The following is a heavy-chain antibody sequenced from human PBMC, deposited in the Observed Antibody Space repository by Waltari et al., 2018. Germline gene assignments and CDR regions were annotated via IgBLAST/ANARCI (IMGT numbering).Heavy chain of an antibody. Sequence: EVQLVESGGGLVQPGGSLKLSCEASGFSFSGSAIHWVRQSSEKGLEWLGRIRSRANSYATPYAPSVKGRFTISRDDSRNTAYLQMTSLKTEDTAVYYCTSAVDPYMINNYDYYPMDVWGQGTTVTVSS. CDR2: IRSRANSYAT. V-gene: IGHV3-73*01. D-gene: IGHD3-16*01. J-gene: IGHJ6*02. CDR1: GFSFSGSA. CDR3: TSAVDPYMINNYDYYPMDV.